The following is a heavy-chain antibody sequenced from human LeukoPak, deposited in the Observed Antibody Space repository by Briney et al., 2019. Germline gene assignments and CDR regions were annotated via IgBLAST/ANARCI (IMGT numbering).Heavy chain of an antibody. CDR2: SGTVGDT. CDR3: VRAAMPYIINGRRFDY. CDR1: GFASSAYD. J-gene: IGHJ4*02. D-gene: IGHD2-2*01. V-gene: IGHV3-13*04. Sequence: GGSLRLSCAASGFASSAYDMHWVRQITGGGLEWVSTSGTVGDTFYSDSVRGRFTISRENAKNSVHLQMNSLRVEDSAIYFCVRAAMPYIINGRRFDYWGQGTLVTVSS.